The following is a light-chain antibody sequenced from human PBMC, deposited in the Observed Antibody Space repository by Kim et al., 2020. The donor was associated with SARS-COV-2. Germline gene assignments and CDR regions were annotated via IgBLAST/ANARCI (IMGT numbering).Light chain of an antibody. J-gene: IGLJ2*01. CDR3: SSYTTASTVL. CDR1: GYDVGAYNF. Sequence: GQSFTISCSGTGYDVGAYNFVSWYQHHPGKAPKLMIYDVTARPSGVSNRFSGSKSGNTASLTISGLQAEDEADYYCSSYTTASTVLFAGGTKLTVL. CDR2: DVT. V-gene: IGLV2-14*03.